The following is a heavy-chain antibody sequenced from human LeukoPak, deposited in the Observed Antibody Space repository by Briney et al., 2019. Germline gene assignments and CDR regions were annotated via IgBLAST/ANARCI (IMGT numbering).Heavy chain of an antibody. V-gene: IGHV1-69*05. CDR3: ARDLGYGDYG. CDR2: IIPIFGTA. Sequence: SVKVSCKASGGTFSSYAISWVRQAPGQGLEWMGRIIPIFGTANYAQKFQGRVTVTTDESTSTAYMELSSLRSEDTAVYYCARDLGYGDYGWGQGTLVTVSS. CDR1: GGTFSSYA. D-gene: IGHD4-17*01. J-gene: IGHJ4*02.